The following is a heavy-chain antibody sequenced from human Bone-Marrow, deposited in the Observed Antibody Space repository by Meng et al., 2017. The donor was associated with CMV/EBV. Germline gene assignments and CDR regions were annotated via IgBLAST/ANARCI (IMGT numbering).Heavy chain of an antibody. J-gene: IGHJ1*01. CDR1: GYTFTSYS. V-gene: IGHV7-4-1*01. CDR3: ARGDGEYYDFWSGYYRRAEYFQH. Sequence: ASVKVSCKASGYTFTSYSMNWVRQAPGQGLEWMGWINTNTGNPTYAQGFTGRFVFSLDTSVSTAYLQICSLKAEDTAVYYCARGDGEYYDFWSGYYRRAEYFQHWGQGTLVNVAS. CDR2: INTNTGNP. D-gene: IGHD3-3*01.